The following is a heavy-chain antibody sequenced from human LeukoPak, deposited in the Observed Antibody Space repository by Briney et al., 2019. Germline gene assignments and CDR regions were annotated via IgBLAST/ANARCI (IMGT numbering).Heavy chain of an antibody. D-gene: IGHD2-21*02. J-gene: IGHJ3*01. Sequence: PSQTLSLTCTVSGASLSSGACYWAWVRQSPGRGLGWIGCIYGTGSTSDNPSVKRRVTISVGPSKNQFSLKLSSVTAADPAVYSCASLYCLAYCYSPAAFHLWGQGPMAPVSS. CDR1: GASLSSGACY. V-gene: IGHV4-30-2*06. CDR3: ASLYCLAYCYSPAAFHL. CDR2: IYGTGST.